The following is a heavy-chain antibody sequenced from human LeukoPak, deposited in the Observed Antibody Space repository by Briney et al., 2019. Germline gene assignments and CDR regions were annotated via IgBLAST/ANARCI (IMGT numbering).Heavy chain of an antibody. CDR2: IYTSGST. CDR3: ARVVDTYDSGYMDV. Sequence: PSQTLSLTCTVSGGSISSGSYYWSWIRQPAGKGLEWLGRIYTSGSTNYNPSLKSRVTISVDTSKNQFSLKLSSVTAADTAVYYCARVVDTYDSGYMDVWGKGTTVTVSS. V-gene: IGHV4-61*02. J-gene: IGHJ6*03. D-gene: IGHD5-12*01. CDR1: GGSISSGSYY.